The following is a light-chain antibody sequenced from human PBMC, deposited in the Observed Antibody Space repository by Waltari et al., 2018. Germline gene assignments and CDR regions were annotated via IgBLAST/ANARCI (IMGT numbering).Light chain of an antibody. J-gene: IGLJ3*02. CDR3: QSYDSSLSGVL. CDR2: RDN. CDR1: NSNIGARHD. V-gene: IGLV1-40*01. Sequence: QSVLTQPPSVSGAPGQRVTISCTGSNSNIGARHDVHWYQQVPGEAPRLLIYRDNNRPSGFPDRFSGSKSGPSASLAITGLQPEDEADYYCQSYDSSLSGVLFGGGTKLTVL.